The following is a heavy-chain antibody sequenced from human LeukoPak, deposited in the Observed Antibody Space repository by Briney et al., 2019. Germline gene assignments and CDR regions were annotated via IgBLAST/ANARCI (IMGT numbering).Heavy chain of an antibody. CDR3: ARARGSYDLDY. V-gene: IGHV3-7*04. D-gene: IGHD1-26*01. Sequence: GGSLRLSCAASGFTVSSNYMSWVRQAPGKGLEWVANINQDGSEKDYVDSVKGRFTISRDNAKNSLYLQMNSLRAEDTAVYYCARARGSYDLDYWGQGTLVTVSS. J-gene: IGHJ4*02. CDR1: GFTVSSNY. CDR2: INQDGSEK.